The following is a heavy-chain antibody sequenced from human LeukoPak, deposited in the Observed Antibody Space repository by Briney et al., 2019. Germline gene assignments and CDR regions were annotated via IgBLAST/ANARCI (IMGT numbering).Heavy chain of an antibody. V-gene: IGHV3-23*01. J-gene: IGHJ4*02. Sequence: GGSLRLSCAASGFTVNSNYMSWVRQAPGKGLEWVSAISGSGGSTYYADSVKGRFTISRDNSKNTLYLQMNSLRAEDTAVYYCRAMDFDYWGQGTLVTVSS. CDR1: GFTVNSNY. CDR3: RAMDFDY. CDR2: ISGSGGST. D-gene: IGHD5-18*01.